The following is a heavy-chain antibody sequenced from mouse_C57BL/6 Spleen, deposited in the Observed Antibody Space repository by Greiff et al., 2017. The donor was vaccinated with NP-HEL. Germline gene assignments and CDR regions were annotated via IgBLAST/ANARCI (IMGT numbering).Heavy chain of an antibody. CDR1: GYTFTNYW. CDR3: ARGNGNYARDYYAMDY. J-gene: IGHJ4*01. D-gene: IGHD2-1*01. Sequence: VQLQQSGAELVRPGTSVKMSCKASGYTFTNYWIGWAKQRPGHGLEWIGDIYPGGGSTNYNEKFKGKATLTADKSSSTAYMQFSSLTSEDSAIYYCARGNGNYARDYYAMDYWGQGTSVTVSS. V-gene: IGHV1-63*01. CDR2: IYPGGGST.